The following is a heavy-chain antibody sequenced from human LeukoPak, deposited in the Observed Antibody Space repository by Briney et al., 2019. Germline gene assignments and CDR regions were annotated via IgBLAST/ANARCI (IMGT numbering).Heavy chain of an antibody. V-gene: IGHV1-18*01. CDR1: GYSFTNYG. CDR2: ISGYTGNT. Sequence: ASVKVSCKASGYSFTNYGVNWVRQAPGQGLEWLGWISGYTGNTDYAQRFQGRVTMTTDISTTTAYMELRSLRSDDTAVYYCARAPRVASTGRFDYWGQGTLVTVSS. J-gene: IGHJ4*02. CDR3: ARAPRVASTGRFDY. D-gene: IGHD6-13*01.